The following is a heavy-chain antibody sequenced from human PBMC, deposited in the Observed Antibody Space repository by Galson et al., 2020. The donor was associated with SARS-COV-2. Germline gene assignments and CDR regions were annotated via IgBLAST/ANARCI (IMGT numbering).Heavy chain of an antibody. D-gene: IGHD6-19*01. CDR3: ARGEQVAGGYDYTRDG. CDR1: GYTFTGYY. CDR2: INPNSGGT. Sequence: ASVKVSCKASGYTFTGYYMHWVRQAPGQGLEWMGWINPNSGGTNYAQKFQGRGTMTRDTSISTAYMELSRRRSDDTAVDYCARGEQVAGGYDYTRDGGGQGTTVTVCS. V-gene: IGHV1-2*02. J-gene: IGHJ6*02.